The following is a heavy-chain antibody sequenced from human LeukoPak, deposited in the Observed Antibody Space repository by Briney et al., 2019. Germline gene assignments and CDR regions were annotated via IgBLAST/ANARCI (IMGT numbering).Heavy chain of an antibody. V-gene: IGHV3-7*03. CDR3: AREVSYGDYELGY. J-gene: IGHJ4*02. CDR2: IKQDGSEK. Sequence: GGSLRVSWAASGFTFSSYWMSWVRQAPGKGLEWVANIKQDGSEKYYVDSVKGRFTISRDNAKNSLYLQMNSLRAEDTAVYYCAREVSYGDYELGYWGQGTLVTVSS. CDR1: GFTFSSYW. D-gene: IGHD4-17*01.